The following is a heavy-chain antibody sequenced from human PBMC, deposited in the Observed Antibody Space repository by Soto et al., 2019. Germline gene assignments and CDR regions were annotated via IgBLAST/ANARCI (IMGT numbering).Heavy chain of an antibody. V-gene: IGHV1-46*01. D-gene: IGHD6-25*01. CDR2: INPASGST. J-gene: IGHJ4*02. CDR1: GYTFSHYY. CDR3: ARDLAAGDY. Sequence: QVQLVQSGAEVEKPGASVKLSCRASGYTFSHYYIHWVRQAPGQGLEWLAIINPASGSTNYAQDFQGRVTLTMDTSKTTVYVELSGLSAEETAIVPCARDLAAGDYWGQGTLVTVSS.